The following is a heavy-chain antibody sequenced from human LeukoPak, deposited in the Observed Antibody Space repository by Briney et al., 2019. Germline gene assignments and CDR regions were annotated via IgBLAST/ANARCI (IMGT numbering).Heavy chain of an antibody. V-gene: IGHV3-23*01. CDR3: AKHFGSGTYYNYLDY. CDR2: ISGSGGVISASGGAT. Sequence: SGGSARLSCVPSGFTFSNYAMSWVRRAPGKGREWVSVISGSGGVISASGGATYYADAARGRFTISRDNAENTLYLQLNSLRAEDTAVYYCAKHFGSGTYYNYLDYWGQGTLVTVSS. D-gene: IGHD3-10*01. J-gene: IGHJ4*02. CDR1: GFTFSNYA.